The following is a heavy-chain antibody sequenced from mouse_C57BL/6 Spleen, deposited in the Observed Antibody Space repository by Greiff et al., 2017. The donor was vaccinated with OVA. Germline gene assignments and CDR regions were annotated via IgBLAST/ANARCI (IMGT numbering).Heavy chain of an antibody. CDR1: GYTFTDYN. Sequence: EVKLQQSGPELVKPGASVKIPCKASGYTFTDYNMDWVKQSHGKSLEWIGDINPNNGGTIYNQKFKGKATLTVDKSSSTAYMELRSLTSEDTAVYYCARGDYDGADAMDYWGQGTSVTVSS. V-gene: IGHV1-18*01. CDR2: INPNNGGT. J-gene: IGHJ4*01. CDR3: ARGDYDGADAMDY. D-gene: IGHD2-4*01.